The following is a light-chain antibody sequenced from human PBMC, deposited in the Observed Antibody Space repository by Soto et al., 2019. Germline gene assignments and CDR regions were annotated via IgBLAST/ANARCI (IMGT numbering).Light chain of an antibody. CDR3: QSYDSSLSVYV. Sequence: QSVLTQPPSVSGAPGQRVTISCTGSSSNIGAGYDVHWYQQLPGTAPKLLIYGNSNRPSGVPDRFSGSKSGTSASLAITGLQAEDGADYYCQSYDSSLSVYVFGTGTKLTVL. J-gene: IGLJ1*01. CDR2: GNS. V-gene: IGLV1-40*01. CDR1: SSNIGAGYD.